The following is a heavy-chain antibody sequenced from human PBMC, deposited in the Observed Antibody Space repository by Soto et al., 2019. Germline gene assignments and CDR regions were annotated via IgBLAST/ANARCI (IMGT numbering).Heavy chain of an antibody. CDR2: INAGNGNT. CDR1: GYTFTSYA. J-gene: IGHJ4*02. Sequence: ASVKVSCKASGYTFTSYAMHWVRQAPGQRLEWMGWINAGNGNTKYSQKFQGRVTITRDTSASTAYMELSSLRSEDTAVYYCARVPYYYDSSGYSDYWGQGTLVTV. CDR3: ARVPYYYDSSGYSDY. V-gene: IGHV1-3*01. D-gene: IGHD3-22*01.